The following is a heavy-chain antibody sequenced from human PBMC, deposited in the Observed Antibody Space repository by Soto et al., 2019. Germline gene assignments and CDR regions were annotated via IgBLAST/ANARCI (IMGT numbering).Heavy chain of an antibody. J-gene: IGHJ6*04. CDR2: INPSGGST. CDR1: GYTFTSYY. Sequence: GSSLKVSCKASGYTFTSYYMHWVRQAPGQGLEWMGIINPSGGSTGYAQKFQGRVTMTRDTSTSTVYIELSSLRSEDTAVYYCARARLHFLLYYSYGMDVWGKGTTVTASS. D-gene: IGHD3-3*02. CDR3: ARARLHFLLYYSYGMDV. V-gene: IGHV1-46*01.